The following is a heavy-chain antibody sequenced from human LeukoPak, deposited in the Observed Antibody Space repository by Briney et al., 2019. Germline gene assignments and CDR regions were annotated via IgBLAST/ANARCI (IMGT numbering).Heavy chain of an antibody. CDR3: ARDKNWDLEY. CDR1: GYTVTSNG. Sequence: ASVKVSCKTSGYTVTSNGISWMRQAPGQGLEWMGWISTYSGNTNYAQNLQGRVTMTTDTSTSTAYMELRSLRSDDTAVYYCARDKNWDLEYWGQGTPVTVSS. J-gene: IGHJ4*02. CDR2: ISTYSGNT. V-gene: IGHV1-18*01. D-gene: IGHD7-27*01.